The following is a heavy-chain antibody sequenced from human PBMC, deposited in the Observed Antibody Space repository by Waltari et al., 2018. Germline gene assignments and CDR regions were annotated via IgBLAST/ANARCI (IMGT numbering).Heavy chain of an antibody. J-gene: IGHJ1*01. D-gene: IGHD3-22*01. V-gene: IGHV1-69*04. Sequence: QVQLVQSGAEVKKPGSSVKVSCKASGGTFSSYAISWVRQAPGQGLEWMGGIIPILGIPNYAQKFQGRVTITADESTSTAYMELSSLRSEDTAVYYCARDSLPYYYDSSGYLLGYFQHWGQGTLVTVSS. CDR3: ARDSLPYYYDSSGYLLGYFQH. CDR1: GGTFSSYA. CDR2: IIPILGIP.